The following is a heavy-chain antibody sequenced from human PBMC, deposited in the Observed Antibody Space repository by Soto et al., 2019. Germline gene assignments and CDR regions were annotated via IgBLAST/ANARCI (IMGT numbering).Heavy chain of an antibody. CDR2: ISAYNGNT. D-gene: IGHD4-17*01. Sequence: QVQLVQSGAEVKKPGASVKVSCKASGYTFTSYGISWVRQAPGQGLEWMGWISAYNGNTNYAQKLQGRVTMNTDTSTSTAYMELRSLRSDDTAVYYCASPGSYYGDYDDAFDIWGQGTMVTVSS. J-gene: IGHJ3*02. CDR1: GYTFTSYG. V-gene: IGHV1-18*01. CDR3: ASPGSYYGDYDDAFDI.